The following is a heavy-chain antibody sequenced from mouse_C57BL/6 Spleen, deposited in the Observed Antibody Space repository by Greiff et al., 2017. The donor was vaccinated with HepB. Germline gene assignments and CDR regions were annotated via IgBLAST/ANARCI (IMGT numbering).Heavy chain of an antibody. CDR3: TGGNHYFDY. D-gene: IGHD2-1*01. CDR2: IDPETGGT. CDR1: GYTFTDYE. V-gene: IGHV1-15*01. J-gene: IGHJ2*01. Sequence: QVHVKQSGAELVRPGASVTLSCKASGYTFTDYEMHWVKQTPVHGLEWIGAIDPETGGTAYNQKFKGKAILTADKSSSTAYMELRSLTSEDSAVYYCTGGNHYFDYWGQGTTLTVSS.